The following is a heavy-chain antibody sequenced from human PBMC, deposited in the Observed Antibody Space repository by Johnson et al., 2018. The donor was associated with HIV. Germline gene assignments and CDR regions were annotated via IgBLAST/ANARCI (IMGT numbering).Heavy chain of an antibody. CDR1: GFTFSSYG. J-gene: IGHJ3*02. CDR2: IYSGGST. CDR3: AKDLLTLDAFDI. V-gene: IGHV3-NL1*01. Sequence: QVQLVESGGGVVQPGRSLRLSCAASGFTFSSYGMHWVRQAPAKGLEWVAVIYSGGSTYYADSVKGRFTISRDNSKNTLYLQMNSLRAEDTAVYYCAKDLLTLDAFDIWGQGTMVTVSS.